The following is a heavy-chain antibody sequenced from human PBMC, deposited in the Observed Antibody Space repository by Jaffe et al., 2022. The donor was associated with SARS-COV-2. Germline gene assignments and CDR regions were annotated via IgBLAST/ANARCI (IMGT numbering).Heavy chain of an antibody. CDR1: GFTFSTYW. D-gene: IGHD2-8*01. V-gene: IGHV3-74*01. J-gene: IGHJ6*02. Sequence: EVQLVESGGGLVQPGGSLRLSCAASGFTFSTYWMHWVRQAPGKGPVWVSRINSDGSSTSYADSVEGRFTISRDNAKNTLYLQMNSLRAEDTAVYYCARGGYCNNGVCYSIQPYGMDVWGQGTTVTVSS. CDR2: INSDGSST. CDR3: ARGGYCNNGVCYSIQPYGMDV.